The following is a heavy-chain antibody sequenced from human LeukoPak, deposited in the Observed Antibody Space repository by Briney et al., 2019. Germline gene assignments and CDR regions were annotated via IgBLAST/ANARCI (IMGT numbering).Heavy chain of an antibody. D-gene: IGHD3-16*01. J-gene: IGHJ4*02. CDR3: SRTTGDSAIIAAH. CDR2: TSYSGST. CDR1: GGSISGSCCY. V-gene: IGHV4-39*01. Sequence: TSETLSLTCTVSGGSISGSCCYWGWIRQTPGKDLEWIGSTSYSGSTHYNPSFKSRVTVSVDTSKNQFFLNLRSVTAADTAVYYCSRTTGDSAIIAAHWGQGTLVTVSS.